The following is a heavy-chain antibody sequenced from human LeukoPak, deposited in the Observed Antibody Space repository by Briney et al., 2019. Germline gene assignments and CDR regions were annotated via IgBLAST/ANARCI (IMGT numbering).Heavy chain of an antibody. J-gene: IGHJ4*02. V-gene: IGHV3-48*01. CDR3: ARGNYSFDY. Sequence: PGGSLRLSCAASGFTFSSYSMNWVRQAPGEGLEWISYISSSSTIYYADSVKGRFTISRDNAKNSLYLQMNSLRAEDTAVYYCARGNYSFDYWGQGTLVTVSS. D-gene: IGHD1-7*01. CDR2: ISSSSTI. CDR1: GFTFSSYS.